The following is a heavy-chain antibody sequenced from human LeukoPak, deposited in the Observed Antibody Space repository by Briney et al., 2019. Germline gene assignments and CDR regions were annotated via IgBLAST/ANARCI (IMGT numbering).Heavy chain of an antibody. Sequence: GGSLRLSCAASGSTFSDYTMNWVRQAPGKGLEWVSSIGSVTTYIYYADSVKGRFTISRDNAKNSLSPQMNSLRAEDTAVYYCARAIAVAGPYYFDYWGQGTLVTVSS. D-gene: IGHD6-19*01. CDR2: IGSVTTYI. CDR1: GSTFSDYT. J-gene: IGHJ4*02. CDR3: ARAIAVAGPYYFDY. V-gene: IGHV3-21*01.